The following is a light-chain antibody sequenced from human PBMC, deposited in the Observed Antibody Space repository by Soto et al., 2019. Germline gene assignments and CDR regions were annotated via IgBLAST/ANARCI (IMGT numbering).Light chain of an antibody. CDR3: QQSYSTPRT. V-gene: IGKV1-39*01. CDR2: AAS. J-gene: IGKJ1*01. CDR1: QISSSY. Sequence: IQMTQSPSSLSASVGNSVTITCRARQISSSYLDWFQQKPGKAPQLLIYAASSLQSGVPSRFSGSGSGTDFTLTISSLKYEDFATYYCQQSYSTPRTFGQGTKVDIK.